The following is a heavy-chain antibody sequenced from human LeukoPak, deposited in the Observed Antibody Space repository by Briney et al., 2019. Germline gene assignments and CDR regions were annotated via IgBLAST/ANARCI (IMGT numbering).Heavy chain of an antibody. J-gene: IGHJ4*02. Sequence: GGSLRLSCRASGFTFSNAWMSWVRQAPGKGLEWVGRIKSKTDGGTTDYAAPVKGRFTISRDDSKDTLYLQMDSLKNEDTAVYYCTTYLTVATNYWGQGTLVTVSS. V-gene: IGHV3-15*05. CDR1: GFTFSNAW. CDR2: IKSKTDGGTT. CDR3: TTYLTVATNY. D-gene: IGHD5-12*01.